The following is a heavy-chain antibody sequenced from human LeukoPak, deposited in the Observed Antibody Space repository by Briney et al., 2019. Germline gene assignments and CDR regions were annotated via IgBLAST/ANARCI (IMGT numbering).Heavy chain of an antibody. Sequence: PSQTLSLTCTVSGGSISSGSYYWSWIRQPAGKGLEWIWRIYTSGSTNYNPSLKSRVTISVDTSKNQFSLKLSSVTAADTAVYYCARAPGYCSGGSCYPTTYYFDYWGQGTLVTVSS. V-gene: IGHV4-61*02. CDR1: GGSISSGSYY. CDR2: IYTSGST. CDR3: ARAPGYCSGGSCYPTTYYFDY. D-gene: IGHD2-15*01. J-gene: IGHJ4*02.